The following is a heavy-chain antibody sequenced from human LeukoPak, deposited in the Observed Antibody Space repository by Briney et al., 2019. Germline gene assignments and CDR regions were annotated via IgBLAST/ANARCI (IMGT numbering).Heavy chain of an antibody. J-gene: IGHJ4*02. D-gene: IGHD2-2*01. CDR2: ISSSGSTI. CDR1: GFIFSSYS. Sequence: GGSLRLSCAASGFIFSSYSMNWVRQAPGKGLEWVSYISSSGSTIYYADSVKGRFTISRDNAKNSLYLQMNSLRAEDTAVYYCAVLTYQLLDYYFDYWGQGTLVAVSS. CDR3: AVLTYQLLDYYFDY. V-gene: IGHV3-48*01.